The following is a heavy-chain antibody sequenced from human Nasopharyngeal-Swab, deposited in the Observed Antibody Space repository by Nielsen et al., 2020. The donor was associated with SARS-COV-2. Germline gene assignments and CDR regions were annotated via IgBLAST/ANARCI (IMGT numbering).Heavy chain of an antibody. CDR2: VIPIFGTA. J-gene: IGHJ2*01. V-gene: IGHV1-69*13. CDR3: ARVSSAAGGMGLLGGLLYWYFDL. D-gene: IGHD6-13*01. Sequence: SVQVSCKASGGTFSSYSISWVRQAPGEGLEGMGGVIPIFGTANYAQKFQARVTITADESKSTAYMELSSLISEDTSVYYCARVSSAAGGMGLLGGLLYWYFDLWGRGTLVTVSS. CDR1: GGTFSSYS.